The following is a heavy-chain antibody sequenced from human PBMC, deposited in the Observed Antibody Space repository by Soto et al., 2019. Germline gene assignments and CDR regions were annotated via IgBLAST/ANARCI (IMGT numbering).Heavy chain of an antibody. D-gene: IGHD1-26*01. Sequence: SETLSLTCTVSGGSISSSSYYWGWIRQPPGKGLEWIGSIYYSGSTYYNPSLKSRVTISVDTSKNQFSLKLSSVTAADTAVYYCARHGPSPRPYPGATFDDWGQGSLVTVSS. CDR1: GGSISSSSYY. CDR2: IYYSGST. V-gene: IGHV4-39*01. CDR3: ARHGPSPRPYPGATFDD. J-gene: IGHJ4*02.